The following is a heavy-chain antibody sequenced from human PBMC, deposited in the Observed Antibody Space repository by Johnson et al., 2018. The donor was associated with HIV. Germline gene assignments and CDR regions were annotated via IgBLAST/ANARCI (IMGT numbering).Heavy chain of an antibody. J-gene: IGHJ3*02. Sequence: QVQLVESGGGVVRPGGSLRLSCAASGFTFSNYGMHWVRQAPGKGLEWVAFIRHDGSKKYYADSVKGRFTISRDNSKNTLFLQVNSLRAEDTAVYYCARSYSRWDDVFDIWGQGTMVTVSS. CDR2: IRHDGSKK. CDR3: ARSYSRWDDVFDI. CDR1: GFTFSNYG. V-gene: IGHV3-30*02. D-gene: IGHD1-26*01.